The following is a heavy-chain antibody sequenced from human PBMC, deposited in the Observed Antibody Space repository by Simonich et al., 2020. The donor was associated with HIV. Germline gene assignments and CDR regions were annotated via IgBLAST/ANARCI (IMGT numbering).Heavy chain of an antibody. CDR2: ISSSSSYK. CDR1: GFTFSSYG. J-gene: IGHJ4*02. Sequence: EVQLVEAGGGLVKPGGSLRLSCAASGFTFSSYGMNWVRQAPGKGVEWDTSISSSSSYKYYAESVKGRFTISRDNAKNSLYLQMNSLRAEDTAVYYCARDGRKGSSTSCSDYWGQGTLVTVSS. CDR3: ARDGRKGSSTSCSDY. V-gene: IGHV3-21*01. D-gene: IGHD2-2*01.